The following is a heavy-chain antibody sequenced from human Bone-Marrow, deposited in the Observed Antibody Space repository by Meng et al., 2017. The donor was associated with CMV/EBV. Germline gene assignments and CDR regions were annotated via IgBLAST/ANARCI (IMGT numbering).Heavy chain of an antibody. CDR3: ARVSTSSSWPTIDY. CDR2: ISYDGSNK. V-gene: IGHV3-30-3*01. CDR1: GFTFSSYA. D-gene: IGHD6-13*01. J-gene: IGHJ4*02. Sequence: QVQLVESGGGVVQPGRSLRLSCAASGFTFSSYAMHWVRQAPGKGLEWVAVISYDGSNKYYADSVKGRFTISRDNSKNTLYLQMNSLRAEDTAVYYCARVSTSSSWPTIDYWGQGTLVTVSS.